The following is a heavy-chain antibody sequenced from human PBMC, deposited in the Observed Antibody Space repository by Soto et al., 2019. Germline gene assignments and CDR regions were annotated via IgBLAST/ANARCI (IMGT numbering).Heavy chain of an antibody. CDR2: IYYSGST. CDR3: ARDGIAARPFDY. CDR1: GGSISSYY. V-gene: IGHV4-59*01. Sequence: QVQLQESGPGLVKPSETLSLTCTVSGGSISSYYWSWIRQPPGKGLEWIGYIYYSGSTNYNPSLKSRVTISVDTSKDHFSLKLSSVTAADTAVYYCARDGIAARPFDYWGQGTLVTVSS. D-gene: IGHD6-6*01. J-gene: IGHJ4*02.